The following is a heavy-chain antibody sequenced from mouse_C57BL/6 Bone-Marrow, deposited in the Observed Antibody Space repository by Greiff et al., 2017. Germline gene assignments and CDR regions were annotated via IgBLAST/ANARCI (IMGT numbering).Heavy chain of an antibody. CDR3: TTLFITTF. Sequence: VQLKQSGAELVRPGASVKLSCTASGFNIKDDYMHWVKQRPEQGLEWIGWIDPENGDTEYASKFQGKATITADTSSNTAYPQLSSLTSEDTAVYYCTTLFITTFWGQGTTLTVSS. CDR1: GFNIKDDY. D-gene: IGHD1-1*01. CDR2: IDPENGDT. J-gene: IGHJ2*01. V-gene: IGHV14-4*01.